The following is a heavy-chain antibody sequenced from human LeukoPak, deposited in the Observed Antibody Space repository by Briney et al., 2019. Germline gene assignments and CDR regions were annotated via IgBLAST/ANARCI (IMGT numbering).Heavy chain of an antibody. CDR3: ARGEQYYYDSSGYHIFDY. V-gene: IGHV3-48*01. Sequence: PGGSLRLSCAASGFTFSSYSMNWVRQAPGKGLEWVSYFSSSSSTIYYADSVKGRFTISRDNAKHSLYLQMNSLRAEDTAVYYCARGEQYYYDSSGYHIFDYWGQGTLVTVSS. CDR2: FSSSSSTI. CDR1: GFTFSSYS. D-gene: IGHD3-22*01. J-gene: IGHJ4*02.